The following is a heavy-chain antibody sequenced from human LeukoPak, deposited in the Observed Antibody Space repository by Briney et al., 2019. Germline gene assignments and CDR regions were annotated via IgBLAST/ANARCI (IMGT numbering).Heavy chain of an antibody. Sequence: ASGKLSCKASGYAVSRYGITWARQAPRQGLEWRGWITAYDGNANFAQNFQARVTITTDTSTNTAYMELRSLRSDDTAVYYCARQSFIAGDNWNYVLNGDDALDIWGQGTMVTVSS. CDR2: ITAYDGNA. CDR3: ARQSFIAGDNWNYVLNGDDALDI. CDR1: GYAVSRYG. D-gene: IGHD1-7*01. J-gene: IGHJ3*02. V-gene: IGHV1-18*01.